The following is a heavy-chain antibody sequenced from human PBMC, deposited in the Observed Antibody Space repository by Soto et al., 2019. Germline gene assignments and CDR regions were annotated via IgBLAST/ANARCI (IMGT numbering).Heavy chain of an antibody. D-gene: IGHD3-3*01. CDR1: LYTLSTHG. CDR2: LIDGIGQT. CDR3: ARGKGMEENYVYYDMDI. J-gene: IGHJ6*02. Sequence: ASVKVSYKASLYTLSTHGMHRVRQAPRQTIEWTGWLIDGIGQTKYSQRFQYRLIITRDTSASTGYMELSSLRSEDTAVYYCARGKGMEENYVYYDMDIWGQGTTVTVSS. V-gene: IGHV1-3*01.